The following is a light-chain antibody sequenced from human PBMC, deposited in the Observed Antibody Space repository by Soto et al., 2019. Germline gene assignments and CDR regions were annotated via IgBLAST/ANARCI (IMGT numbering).Light chain of an antibody. CDR1: QTLSTW. CDR3: QQYNSYSLT. Sequence: DIQMTQSPSTLSASVGDRVTITCRASQTLSTWLAWYQQKPGKAPKLLIYDVSTLDSGVPSRFSGSGSGTEFTLTISSLQPDDFATYYCQQYNSYSLTFGGGTNVEIK. J-gene: IGKJ4*01. CDR2: DVS. V-gene: IGKV1-5*01.